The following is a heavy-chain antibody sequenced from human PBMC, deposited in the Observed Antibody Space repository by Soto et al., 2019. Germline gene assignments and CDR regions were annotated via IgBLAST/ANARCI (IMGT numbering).Heavy chain of an antibody. D-gene: IGHD6-6*01. CDR2: IDPSDSYS. V-gene: IGHV5-10-1*01. J-gene: IGHJ4*02. Sequence: GESLKISCKGSGYSFTSSWISWVRQMPGKGLEWMGRIDPSDSYSNYSPSFQGHVTISADKSISTAYLQWSSLKASDTAMYYCATYSSSFLDYWGQGTLVTVSS. CDR3: ATYSSSFLDY. CDR1: GYSFTSSW.